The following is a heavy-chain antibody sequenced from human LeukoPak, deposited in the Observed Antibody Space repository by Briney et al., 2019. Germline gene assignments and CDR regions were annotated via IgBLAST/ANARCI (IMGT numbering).Heavy chain of an antibody. Sequence: ASVKVSCKASGYTLTTYGINWVRQAPGQGLEWMGWISGYNGNTNYAQKLQGRVTMTTDTSTNTAYMDLKSLRSDDTAVYHCARGSGVRQQLGTFDYWGQGTLVTVSS. CDR3: ARGSGVRQQLGTFDY. J-gene: IGHJ4*02. CDR2: ISGYNGNT. V-gene: IGHV1-18*01. D-gene: IGHD6-13*01. CDR1: GYTLTTYG.